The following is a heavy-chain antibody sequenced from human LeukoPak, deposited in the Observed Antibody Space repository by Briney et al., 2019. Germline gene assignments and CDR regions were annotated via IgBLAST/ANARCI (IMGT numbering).Heavy chain of an antibody. CDR2: IYTAGTT. CDR1: GFIVSSNF. V-gene: IGHV3-53*01. CDR3: ARGPRGPARLDY. Sequence: GGSLRLSCAGSGFIVSSNFMSCVRQAPGKGLEWVSVIYTAGTTYYADSVKGRFTISRDNSKNTLYLQMNSLRAEDTAVYYCARGPRGPARLDYWGQGTLVTVSS. J-gene: IGHJ4*02. D-gene: IGHD3-10*01.